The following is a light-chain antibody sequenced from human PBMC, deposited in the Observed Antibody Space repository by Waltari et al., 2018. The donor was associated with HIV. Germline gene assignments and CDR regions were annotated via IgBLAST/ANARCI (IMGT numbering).Light chain of an antibody. CDR3: QQYDSWPPGT. CDR2: DVS. J-gene: IGKJ3*01. Sequence: EIVMTQSPATLSVSPGERATLSCRVSQSVSRFLAWYQQKPGQAPRLLIYDVSTRATDIPARFSGRGSGTVFTPTVSSLQSEDVGVYYCQQYDSWPPGTFGPGTKVDI. V-gene: IGKV3-15*01. CDR1: QSVSRF.